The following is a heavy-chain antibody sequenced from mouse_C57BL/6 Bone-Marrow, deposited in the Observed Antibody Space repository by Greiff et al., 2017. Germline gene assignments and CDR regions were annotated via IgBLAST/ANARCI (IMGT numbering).Heavy chain of an antibody. V-gene: IGHV1-72*01. D-gene: IGHD1-1*01. CDR3: ARDYYGSSYWFAY. Sequence: QVQLQQPGAELVKPGASVKLSCKASGYTFTSYWMHWVKQRPGRGLEWIGRIDPNSGGTKYNEKFKSKATLTVDKPSSTAYTQLSSLTSEDSAVYYCARDYYGSSYWFAYWGQGTLVTVSA. CDR2: IDPNSGGT. J-gene: IGHJ3*01. CDR1: GYTFTSYW.